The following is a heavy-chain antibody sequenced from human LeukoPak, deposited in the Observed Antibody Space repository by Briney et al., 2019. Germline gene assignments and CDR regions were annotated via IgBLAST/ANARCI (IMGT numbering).Heavy chain of an antibody. CDR1: GFTFSSYA. CDR2: ISGSGGST. D-gene: IGHD3-22*01. Sequence: GGSLRLSCAASGFTFSSYAMSWVRQAPGKGLEWVSGISGSGGSTYYAASVKGRFTISRDNSKNTLYLQMNSPRADNTAVYYCASQMVIAVVSGFDYWGQGTLVTVSS. V-gene: IGHV3-23*01. J-gene: IGHJ4*02. CDR3: ASQMVIAVVSGFDY.